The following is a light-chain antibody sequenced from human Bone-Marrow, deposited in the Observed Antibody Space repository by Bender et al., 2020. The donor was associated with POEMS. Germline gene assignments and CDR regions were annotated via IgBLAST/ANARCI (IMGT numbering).Light chain of an antibody. CDR3: CSYAPGNTDV. CDR2: EVT. Sequence: QSPLTQPASVSGSPGQSITISCSGTSSDIWTYNHVSWYQQRPGEVPKLIIYEVTNRPSGFSDRFFASKSGNTASLTISSLQAEDEADYYCCSYAPGNTDVFGTGTTVTV. CDR1: SSDIWTYNH. J-gene: IGLJ1*01. V-gene: IGLV2-23*02.